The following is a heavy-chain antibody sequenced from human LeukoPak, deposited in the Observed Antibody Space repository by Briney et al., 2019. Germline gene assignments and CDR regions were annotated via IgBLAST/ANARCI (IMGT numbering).Heavy chain of an antibody. CDR3: ARGDGAAIRVMSGSNHYMDV. Sequence: GGSLRLSCAASGFTFSDCHMTWIRQAPGRGLEWIAYISGRGNSIYYADSVKARFTISRDNAKSSLFLQMNSLRADDTALYYCARGDGAAIRVMSGSNHYMDVWGKGTTVTVSS. J-gene: IGHJ6*03. CDR1: GFTFSDCH. CDR2: ISGRGNSI. V-gene: IGHV3-11*01. D-gene: IGHD5-12*01.